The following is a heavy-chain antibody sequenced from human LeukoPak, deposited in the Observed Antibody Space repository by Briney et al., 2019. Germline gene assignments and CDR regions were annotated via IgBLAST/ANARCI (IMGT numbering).Heavy chain of an antibody. Sequence: GGSLRLSCAASRFTFGGYGMSWLRQAPGKGLEWVSSISGSGGSTRYADSVKGRFTISRDNSKNALFLQMNSLRAEDTAVYYCAKDRDEGFGELLPVVFDYWGQGTRVTVSS. V-gene: IGHV3-23*01. J-gene: IGHJ4*02. D-gene: IGHD3-10*01. CDR1: RFTFGGYG. CDR3: AKDRDEGFGELLPVVFDY. CDR2: ISGSGGST.